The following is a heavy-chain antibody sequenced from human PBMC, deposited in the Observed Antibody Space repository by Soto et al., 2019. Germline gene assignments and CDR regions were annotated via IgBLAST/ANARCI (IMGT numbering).Heavy chain of an antibody. CDR1: GFTFSTYA. Sequence: QVRLVDSGGGAVQPGVSLRLSCDASGFTFSTYALHWVRQAPGKGLEWVAFISYTGANQYYADSVKGRFTVSRDNSKNIASLQMTSLKPEDSAVYYCAREAFLYSRGAYYGHWGQGTLVTVSS. V-gene: IGHV3-30-3*01. CDR2: ISYTGANQ. CDR3: AREAFLYSRGAYYGH. D-gene: IGHD3-16*01. J-gene: IGHJ4*02.